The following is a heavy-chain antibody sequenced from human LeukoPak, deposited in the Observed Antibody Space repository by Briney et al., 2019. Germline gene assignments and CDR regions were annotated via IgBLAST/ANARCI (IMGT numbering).Heavy chain of an antibody. CDR2: IKQDGSEK. D-gene: IGHD2-2*01. J-gene: IGHJ4*02. V-gene: IGHV3-7*04. CDR3: ARGGYQLLWY. Sequence: GGSLRLSCAASGFTFSTYWVSWVRQAPGTGLEWVASIKQDGSEKSYVDSVKDRFTISRDNAKNSLYLQMNSLRAEDTAVYYCARGGYQLLWYWGQGTLVTVSS. CDR1: GFTFSTYW.